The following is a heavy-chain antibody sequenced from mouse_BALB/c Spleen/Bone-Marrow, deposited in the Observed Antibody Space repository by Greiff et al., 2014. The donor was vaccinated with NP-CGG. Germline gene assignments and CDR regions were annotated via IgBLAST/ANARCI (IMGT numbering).Heavy chain of an antibody. CDR3: ASVYLWYFDV. D-gene: IGHD2-3*01. CDR1: GFSLTSYG. Sequence: VMLVESGPGLVAPSQSLSITCTVSGFSLTSYGVHWVRQPPGKGLEWLGVIWAGGSTNYNSALMSRLSISKDNSKSQVFLKMISLQTDDTAMYYCASVYLWYFDVWGAGTTATVSS. CDR2: IWAGGST. V-gene: IGHV2-9*02. J-gene: IGHJ1*01.